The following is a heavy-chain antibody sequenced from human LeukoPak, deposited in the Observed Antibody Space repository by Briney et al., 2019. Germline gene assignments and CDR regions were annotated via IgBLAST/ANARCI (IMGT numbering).Heavy chain of an antibody. V-gene: IGHV3-23*01. Sequence: AGGSLRLSCAASGFTFSNYAMTWDRQAPGKGLEWVSVISGSGTNTYYADSVKGRFTISRDNSKNTLYLQMNSLRADDTAIYYCAKGMGGGSFDFWGQGTLVTVSS. CDR1: GFTFSNYA. J-gene: IGHJ4*02. CDR2: ISGSGTNT. D-gene: IGHD1-26*01. CDR3: AKGMGGGSFDF.